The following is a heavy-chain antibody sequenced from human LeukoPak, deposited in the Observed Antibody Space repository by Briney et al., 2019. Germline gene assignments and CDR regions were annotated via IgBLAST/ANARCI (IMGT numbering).Heavy chain of an antibody. CDR3: ARGSMMGWELLNY. D-gene: IGHD1-26*01. Sequence: EASVKVSCKASGGTFSSYAISWVRQAPGQGLEWMGRIIPILGIANYAQKLQGRVTMTTDTSTSTAYMELRSLRSDDTAVYYCARGSMMGWELLNYWGQGTLVTVSS. V-gene: IGHV1-69*04. CDR2: IIPILGIA. CDR1: GGTFSSYA. J-gene: IGHJ4*02.